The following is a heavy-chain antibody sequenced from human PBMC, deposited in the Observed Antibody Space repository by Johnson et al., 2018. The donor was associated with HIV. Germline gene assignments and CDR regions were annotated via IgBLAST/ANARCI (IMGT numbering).Heavy chain of an antibody. CDR1: GFAFSNYA. Sequence: MLLVESGGGLVQPGGSLRLSCAASGFAFSNYAMTWVRQAPGKGLEWVSSITGSGGNTYDADSVKGRFTISRDNSKNTLYLQMNSLRAEDTAVYYCARGGEYSSSLYAFDIWGQGTMVTVSS. CDR2: ITGSGGNT. J-gene: IGHJ3*02. D-gene: IGHD6-13*01. V-gene: IGHV3-23*04. CDR3: ARGGEYSSSLYAFDI.